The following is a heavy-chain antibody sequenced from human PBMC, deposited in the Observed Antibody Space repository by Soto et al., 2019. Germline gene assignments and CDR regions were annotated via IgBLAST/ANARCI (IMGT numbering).Heavy chain of an antibody. CDR1: GGTFNNYP. CDR3: ARGRGYSGDDHYYYFDMDV. CDR2: SIPIFGTA. J-gene: IGHJ6*02. Sequence: GASVKASCKASGGTFNNYPITWVRQAPGEGLEWMGGSIPIFGTANYAQKFQGRVTISVDESTSTAYMELSSLRSEDTAVYYCARGRGYSGDDHYYYFDMDVWGQGTTVTV. D-gene: IGHD5-12*01. V-gene: IGHV1-69*13.